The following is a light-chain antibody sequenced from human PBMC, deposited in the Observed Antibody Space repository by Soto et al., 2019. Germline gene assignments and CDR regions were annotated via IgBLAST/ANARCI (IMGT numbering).Light chain of an antibody. CDR2: EVS. V-gene: IGLV2-14*01. CDR3: TSYTSTIPYV. Sequence: QPALTQPASVSGSPGQSITISRTGSSNDVGGYNYVSWYQQHPGQAPKLIIYEVSDRPSGVSPRFSGSKSGNTASLTISGLQVEDEADYFCTSYTSTIPYVFGSGTKVTVL. J-gene: IGLJ1*01. CDR1: SNDVGGYNY.